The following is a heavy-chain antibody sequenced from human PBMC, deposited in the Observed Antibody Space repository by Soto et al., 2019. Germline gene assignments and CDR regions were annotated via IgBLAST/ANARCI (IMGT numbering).Heavy chain of an antibody. V-gene: IGHV4-59*01. CDR2: IYYSGST. CDR3: ARDLYDILTGGYGMDV. D-gene: IGHD3-9*01. CDR1: GGSISSYY. Sequence: SETLSLTCTVSGGSISSYYWSWIRQPPGKGLEWIGYIYYSGSTNYNPSLKSRVTISVDTSKNQFSLKLSSVTAADTAVYYCARDLYDILTGGYGMDVWGQGTTVTVSS. J-gene: IGHJ6*02.